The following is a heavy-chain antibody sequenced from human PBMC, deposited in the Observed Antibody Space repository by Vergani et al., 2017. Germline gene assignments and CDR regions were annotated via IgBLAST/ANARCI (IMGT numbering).Heavy chain of an antibody. CDR1: GFTFSSYS. CDR3: ASDRPSSLHSSLLDY. D-gene: IGHD6-6*01. V-gene: IGHV3-21*01. CDR2: ISSSSSYI. J-gene: IGHJ4*02. Sequence: EVQLVESGGGLVKPGGSLRLSCAASGFTFSSYSMNWVRQAPGKGLEWVSSISSSSSYIYYADSVKGRFTISRDNAKNSLYLQMNSLRAEDTAVYYCASDRPSSLHSSLLDYWGQGTLVTVSS.